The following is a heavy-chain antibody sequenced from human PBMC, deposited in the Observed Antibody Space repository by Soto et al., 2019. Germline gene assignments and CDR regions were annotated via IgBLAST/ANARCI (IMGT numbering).Heavy chain of an antibody. D-gene: IGHD3-16*02. J-gene: IGHJ4*02. CDR1: GGSFSGYY. CDR3: ARNPVWYVYIWGSYRPAKSLFDY. CDR2: INHSGST. Sequence: SETLSLTCAVYGGSFSGYYWSWIRQPPGKGLEWIGEINHSGSTNYNPSLKSRVTISVDTSKNQFSLKLSSVTAADTAVYYCARNPVWYVYIWGSYRPAKSLFDYWGQGTLVTVSS. V-gene: IGHV4-34*01.